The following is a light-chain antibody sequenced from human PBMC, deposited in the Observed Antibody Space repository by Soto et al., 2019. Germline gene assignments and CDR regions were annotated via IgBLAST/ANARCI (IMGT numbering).Light chain of an antibody. V-gene: IGKV3-15*01. J-gene: IGKJ1*01. CDR2: RAS. Sequence: EIVMTQSPATLAVSPGDTATLSCRASQSLGDNLAWYQQKPGQAPRLLIFRASSRAKGVPARFSASGSGTEFTLTISSLRPDDFATYYCQQYDSYSWTFGQGTKVDI. CDR1: QSLGDN. CDR3: QQYDSYSWT.